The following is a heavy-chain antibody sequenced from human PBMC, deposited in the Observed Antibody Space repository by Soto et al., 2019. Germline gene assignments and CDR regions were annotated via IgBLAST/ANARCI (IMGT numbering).Heavy chain of an antibody. CDR1: GGSISSSSYY. CDR3: ARSVDP. Sequence: SETLSLTCTVSGGSISSSSYYWGWIRQPPGKGREWIGSIFYSGTTYYNPSLKSRVTISVDTSKNQFSLKLSSVTAADTAVYYCARSVDPWGQGTLVTVSS. J-gene: IGHJ5*02. V-gene: IGHV4-39*01. CDR2: IFYSGTT.